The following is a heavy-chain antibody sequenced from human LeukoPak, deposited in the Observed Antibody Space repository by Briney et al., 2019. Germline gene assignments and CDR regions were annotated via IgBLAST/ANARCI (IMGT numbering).Heavy chain of an antibody. CDR3: ARGADGVSSNSRGWFDP. V-gene: IGHV3-21*01. CDR2: ISTSSSYI. D-gene: IGHD2-15*01. CDR1: GFTFSSYS. J-gene: IGHJ5*02. Sequence: GGSLRLSCAASGFTFSSYSMNWVRRAPGKGLEWVSSISTSSSYIYYADSVKGRFTISRDNAKNSLYLEMNSLRAEDTAVYYCARGADGVSSNSRGWFDPWGQGTLVTVSS.